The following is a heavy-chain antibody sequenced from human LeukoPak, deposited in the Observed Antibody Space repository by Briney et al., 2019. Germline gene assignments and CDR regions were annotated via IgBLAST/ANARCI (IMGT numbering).Heavy chain of an antibody. CDR2: IYHSGST. Sequence: SETLSLTCAVSGGSISSGGYSWSWIRQPPGKGLEWIGYIYHSGSTYYNPSLKSRVTISVDRSKNQFSLKLSSVTAADTAVYYCARDRKRYCSGGSCYSGWFDPWGQGTLVTVSS. J-gene: IGHJ5*02. D-gene: IGHD2-15*01. V-gene: IGHV4-30-2*01. CDR1: GGSISSGGYS. CDR3: ARDRKRYCSGGSCYSGWFDP.